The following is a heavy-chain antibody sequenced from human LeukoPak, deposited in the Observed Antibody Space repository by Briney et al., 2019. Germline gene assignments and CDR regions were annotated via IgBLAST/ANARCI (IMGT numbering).Heavy chain of an antibody. CDR2: INPNSGGT. D-gene: IGHD3-22*01. CDR1: GYTFTDYY. V-gene: IGHV1-2*04. Sequence: ASVKVSCKASGYTFTDYYMQWVRQAPGQGLEWMGWINPNSGGTHYVQRFQGWVTMTRDTSISTAYMELSRLTSDDTAVYYCARGGPYYDSSRANDLNYWGQGTLVTVSS. J-gene: IGHJ4*02. CDR3: ARGGPYYDSSRANDLNY.